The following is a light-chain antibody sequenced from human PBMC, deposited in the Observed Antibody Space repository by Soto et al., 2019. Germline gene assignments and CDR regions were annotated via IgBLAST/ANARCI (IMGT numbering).Light chain of an antibody. CDR3: QQYATSRFT. J-gene: IGKJ3*01. Sequence: EIVLTQSPGTLSLSPGDRATLSCRASRSVSNNFLAWYQQKPGQAPRLLIFGASSRATGIPDRFSGSGSGTDFTLTISRLEPEDFAAYYCQQYATSRFTFGPGTKVDFK. V-gene: IGKV3-20*01. CDR1: RSVSNNF. CDR2: GAS.